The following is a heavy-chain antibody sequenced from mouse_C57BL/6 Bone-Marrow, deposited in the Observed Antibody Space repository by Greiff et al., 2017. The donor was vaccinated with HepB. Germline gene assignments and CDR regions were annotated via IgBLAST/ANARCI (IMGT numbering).Heavy chain of an antibody. V-gene: IGHV1-55*01. J-gene: IGHJ2*01. CDR2: IYPGSGST. CDR3: ARRAYGSSYVDY. CDR1: GYTFTSYW. Sequence: VKLQQPGAELVKPGASVKMSCKASGYTFTSYWITWVKQRPGQGLEWIGDIYPGSGSTNYNEKFKSKATLTVDTSSSTAYMQLSSLTSEDSAVYYCARRAYGSSYVDYWGQGTTLTVSS. D-gene: IGHD1-1*01.